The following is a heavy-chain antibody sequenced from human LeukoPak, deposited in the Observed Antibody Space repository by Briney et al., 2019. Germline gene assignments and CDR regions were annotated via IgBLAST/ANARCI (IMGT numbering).Heavy chain of an antibody. CDR2: ISSSGSTI. Sequence: GGSLRLSCAASGFTFSDYYMSWIRQAPWKGLEWVSYISSSGSTIYYADSVKGRFTISRDNAKNSLYLQMNSLRVEDTAVYYCAKGRGFRVWDPWDNWGQGTLITVSS. J-gene: IGHJ4*02. CDR3: AKGRGFRVWDPWDN. CDR1: GFTFSDYY. D-gene: IGHD3-16*01. V-gene: IGHV3-11*01.